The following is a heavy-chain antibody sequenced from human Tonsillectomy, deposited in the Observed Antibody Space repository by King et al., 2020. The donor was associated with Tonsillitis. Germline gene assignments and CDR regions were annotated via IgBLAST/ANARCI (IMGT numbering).Heavy chain of an antibody. Sequence: QLQESGPGLVKPSETLFLTCTVSCGSISSYNWRWIRQPPGKGLECIGYNYYSGRPNYNPALKSRVTISVYTSKNQFSLKLSSVTAADTAVYYCARDWDFYDSSEGHAFDIWGQGTMVTVSS. CDR1: CGSISSYN. V-gene: IGHV4-59*01. CDR2: NYYSGRP. CDR3: ARDWDFYDSSEGHAFDI. J-gene: IGHJ3*02. D-gene: IGHD3-22*01.